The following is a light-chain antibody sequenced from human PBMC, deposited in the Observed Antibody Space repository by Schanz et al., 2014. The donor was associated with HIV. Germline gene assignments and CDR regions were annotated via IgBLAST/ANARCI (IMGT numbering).Light chain of an antibody. V-gene: IGKV3-15*01. J-gene: IGKJ1*01. CDR2: DAS. Sequence: EIVMTQSPATLSVSPGERATLSCRASQSVSSNLAWYQHKLGQAPRLLIYDASTRATGIPARFSGRGSGTEFTLTISSLQSEDFAVYYCQQYNNWPRTFGQGTKVEF. CDR3: QQYNNWPRT. CDR1: QSVSSN.